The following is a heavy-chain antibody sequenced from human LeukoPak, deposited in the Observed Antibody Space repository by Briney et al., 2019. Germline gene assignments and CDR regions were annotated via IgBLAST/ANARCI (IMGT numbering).Heavy chain of an antibody. J-gene: IGHJ4*02. Sequence: PSETLSLTCTVSGGSISSGSYYWSWIRQPAGKGLEWIGRIYTSGSTNYNPSLKSRVTISVDTSKNQFSLKPSSVTAADTAVYYCAREGSWYSSGWIDYWGQGTLVTVSS. CDR1: GGSISSGSYY. D-gene: IGHD6-19*01. CDR3: AREGSWYSSGWIDY. V-gene: IGHV4-61*02. CDR2: IYTSGST.